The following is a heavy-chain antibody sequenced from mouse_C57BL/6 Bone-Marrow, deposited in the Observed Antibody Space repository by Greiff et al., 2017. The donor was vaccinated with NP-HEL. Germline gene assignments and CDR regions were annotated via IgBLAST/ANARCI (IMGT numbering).Heavy chain of an antibody. CDR2: ISSGGSYT. J-gene: IGHJ4*01. D-gene: IGHD1-1*01. Sequence: EVKLMESGGDLVKPGGSLKLSCAASGFTFSSYGMSWVRQTPDKRLEWVATISSGGSYTYYPDSVKGRFTLSRDNAKNTLYLQMSSLKSEDTAMYYCARRNYYGSSYLYAMDYWGQGTSVTVSS. CDR1: GFTFSSYG. CDR3: ARRNYYGSSYLYAMDY. V-gene: IGHV5-6*02.